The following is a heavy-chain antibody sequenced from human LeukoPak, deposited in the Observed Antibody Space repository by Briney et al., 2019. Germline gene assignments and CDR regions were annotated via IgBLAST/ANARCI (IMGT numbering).Heavy chain of an antibody. D-gene: IGHD2-15*01. V-gene: IGHV4-39*01. CDR2: IYYSGST. J-gene: IGHJ3*02. CDR3: ARYCSGGSRYADAFDI. CDR1: GGSISSSSYY. Sequence: KPSETLSLTCTVSGGSISSSSYYWGWIRQPPGKGLEWIGSIYYSGSTYYNPSLKSRVTISVDTSKNQFSLKLSSVTAADTAVYYCARYCSGGSRYADAFDIWGQGTMVTVSS.